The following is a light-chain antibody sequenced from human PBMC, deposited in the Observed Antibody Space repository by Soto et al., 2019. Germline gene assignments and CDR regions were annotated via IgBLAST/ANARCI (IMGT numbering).Light chain of an antibody. J-gene: IGLJ7*01. Sequence: QSALTQPASVSGSPGQSITISCTGTSSDVGSYNLVSWYQQHPGKAPKLMIYVVSKRPSGVSNRFSGSKSGNTASLTISGLQAEDEADYYCCSYAGSSTYVFGTGTQLTVL. CDR3: CSYAGSSTYV. CDR1: SSDVGSYNL. V-gene: IGLV2-23*02. CDR2: VVS.